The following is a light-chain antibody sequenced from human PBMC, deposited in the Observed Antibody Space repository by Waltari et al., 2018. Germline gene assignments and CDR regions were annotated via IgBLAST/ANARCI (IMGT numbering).Light chain of an antibody. Sequence: DIVMTQSPDSLAVSLGERATINCKSSQNVLYAFNNKNFLSCYQQKPGQPPRLLIYWASTREAGVPDRFSGSGSGADFSLTISSLQTDDAAVYYCQQYHSTPYTFGPGTKLEI. V-gene: IGKV4-1*01. J-gene: IGKJ2*01. CDR2: WAS. CDR3: QQYHSTPYT. CDR1: QNVLYAFNNKNF.